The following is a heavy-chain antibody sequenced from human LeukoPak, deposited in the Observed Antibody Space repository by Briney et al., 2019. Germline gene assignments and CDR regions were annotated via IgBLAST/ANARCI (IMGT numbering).Heavy chain of an antibody. CDR2: INPSGGSR. Sequence: ASVNLSCKASGSTFTSYYMHLVRQAPGQGLELVGIINPSGGSRSYAQKFQGRVTMTSDMATSKVYMELSSLRSEDTAVYYSARDDCTNGVCYTVWGQGTLVTVSS. J-gene: IGHJ4*02. CDR3: ARDDCTNGVCYTV. D-gene: IGHD2-8*01. V-gene: IGHV1-46*01. CDR1: GSTFTSYY.